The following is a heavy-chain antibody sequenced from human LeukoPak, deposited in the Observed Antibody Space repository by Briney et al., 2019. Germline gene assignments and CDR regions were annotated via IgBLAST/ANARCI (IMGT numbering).Heavy chain of an antibody. V-gene: IGHV3-30*02. CDR2: VWNDVINE. Sequence: GGALRLSCVASGFVLSDYGMHWVRQAPGKGVEWVAFVWNDVINEYYVCSVKRRFTISRDKSNNTLYLQMNSLRSEDTAVYSCAKESDSGYHSEGPKNWGRGTLVTVSS. CDR1: GFVLSDYG. J-gene: IGHJ4*02. CDR3: AKESDSGYHSEGPKN. D-gene: IGHD5-12*01.